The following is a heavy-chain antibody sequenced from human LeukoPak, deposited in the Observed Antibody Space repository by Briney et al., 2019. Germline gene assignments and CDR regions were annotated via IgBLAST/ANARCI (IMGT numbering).Heavy chain of an antibody. CDR3: ARKRGVAAADAWVYYYYGMDV. CDR1: GFTFSSYS. CDR2: ISSSSSYI. V-gene: IGHV3-21*01. Sequence: GGSLRLSCAASGFTFSSYSMNWVRQAPGKGLEWVSSISSSSSYIYYADSVKGRFTISRDNAKNSLYLQMNSLRAEDTAVYYCARKRGVAAADAWVYYYYGMDVWGQGTTVTVSS. J-gene: IGHJ6*02. D-gene: IGHD2-15*01.